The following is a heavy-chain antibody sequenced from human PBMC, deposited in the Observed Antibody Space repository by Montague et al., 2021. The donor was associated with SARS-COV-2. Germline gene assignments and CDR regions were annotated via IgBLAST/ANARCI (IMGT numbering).Heavy chain of an antibody. J-gene: IGHJ4*02. V-gene: IGHV6-1*01. CDR3: ARAYCSSTSCYPIDY. D-gene: IGHD2-2*01. Sequence: CAISGDSVSSTSAAWNWIRQSPSRGLEWLGRTYFTSKWSSEYALSVKSRLIISPGTSKNQFSLRLTSVTPDDTAVYYCARAYCSSTSCYPIDYWSQGTLVTVSS. CDR1: GDSVSSTSAA. CDR2: TYFTSKWSS.